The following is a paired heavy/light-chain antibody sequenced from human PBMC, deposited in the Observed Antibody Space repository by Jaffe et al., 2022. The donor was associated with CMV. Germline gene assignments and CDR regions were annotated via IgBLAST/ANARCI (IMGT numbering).Light chain of an antibody. V-gene: IGKV3-20*01. CDR3: QQYGSSLET. J-gene: IGKJ1*01. CDR2: GAS. Sequence: EIVLTQSPGTLSLSPGERATLSCRASQSLNTYLAWYQRKPGQPPRLLIYGASSRATGIPDRFSGSGSGTDFTLTIGRLEPEDFAVYYCQQYGSSLETFGQGTKVEIK. CDR1: QSLNTY.
Heavy chain of an antibody. CDR1: GFNFGDYA. J-gene: IGHJ4*02. V-gene: IGHV3-49*04. CDR2: IRSKTYGATP. CDR3: TRRGLVGGVKPAGRFYDY. Sequence: EVQLVDSGGALVQPGRSLRLSCTASGFNFGDYAINWVRQAPGKGLEWVGFIRSKTYGATPQFAPSVEGRFTISRDDSKSIAWLQMNNLRTEDTALYYCTRRGLVGGVKPAGRFYDYWGQGTLVTVSS. D-gene: IGHD3-10*01.